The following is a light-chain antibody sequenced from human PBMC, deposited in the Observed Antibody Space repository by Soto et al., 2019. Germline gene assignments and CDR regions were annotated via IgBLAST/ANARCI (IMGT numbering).Light chain of an antibody. CDR2: GAS. V-gene: IGKV3-20*01. Sequence: EIVLTQSPGTLSLSPGERATLSCRASQSVSSSYLAWYQQKPGQAPRLLIYGASSRATGTPDRFSGSGSGTDFTLTISRLETEDFAVYYCQQYGSSPGTFGQGTKVELK. CDR3: QQYGSSPGT. J-gene: IGKJ1*01. CDR1: QSVSSSY.